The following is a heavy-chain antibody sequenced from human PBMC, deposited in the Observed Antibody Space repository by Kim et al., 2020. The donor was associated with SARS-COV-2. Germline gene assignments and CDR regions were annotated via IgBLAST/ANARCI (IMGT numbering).Heavy chain of an antibody. CDR1: FFFFFFFF. V-gene: IGHV4-34*01. J-gene: IGHJ6*03. D-gene: IGHD3-10*01. CDR2: IHHSGMS. Sequence: SETLSLICSFYFFFFFFFFFFFFLSPPFSLLEWIGEIHHSGMSNYNFLLLSGVSLSSFTSKNQFSLRLNSVTAADTAVYYCARGPYYGGSVTSYYMDVWGKGITVTVSS. CDR3: ARGPYYGGSVTSYYMDV.